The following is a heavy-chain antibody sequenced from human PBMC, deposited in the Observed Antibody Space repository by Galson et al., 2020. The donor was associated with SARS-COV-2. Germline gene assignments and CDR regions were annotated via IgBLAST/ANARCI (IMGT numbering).Heavy chain of an antibody. Sequence: GGSLRLSCAASGFTLSSYGMHWVRQAPGKGLEWVAVITYDGSNKYYADSVKGRFTISRDNSKNTLYLQMNSLRAEDTAVYYCAKIPVLWFGVDYYYGIDVWGQGTTVTVSS. J-gene: IGHJ6*02. CDR1: GFTLSSYG. CDR2: ITYDGSNK. CDR3: AKIPVLWFGVDYYYGIDV. V-gene: IGHV3-30*18. D-gene: IGHD3-10*01.